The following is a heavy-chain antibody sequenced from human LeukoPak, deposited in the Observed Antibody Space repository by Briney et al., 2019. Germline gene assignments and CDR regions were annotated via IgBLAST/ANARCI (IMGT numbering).Heavy chain of an antibody. Sequence: SETLSLTCTVSGGSISSGSYYWGWIRQPPGKGLEWIGSIYYSGTIYFSGSSDYNPSLKSRVTISGDTSKNQFSLELSSVTAADTAVYYCAREGMATITGTFVYWGQGTLVTVSS. CDR2: IYYSGTI. V-gene: IGHV4-39*07. CDR3: AREGMATITGTFVY. CDR1: GGSISSGSYY. J-gene: IGHJ4*02. D-gene: IGHD5-24*01.